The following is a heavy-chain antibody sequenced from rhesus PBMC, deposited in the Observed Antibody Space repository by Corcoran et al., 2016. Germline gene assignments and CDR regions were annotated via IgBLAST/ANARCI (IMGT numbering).Heavy chain of an antibody. CDR2: IKGNRGST. J-gene: IGHJ4*01. Sequence: QVQLQESGPGLVKPSETLSLTCTFSGASISSNWWNWIRQTPGRGLEWMGEIKGNRGSTHYNPSLKSRVTISKDASKNQFSLKVTFVTAADTAVYYCARVIEYCAGSGCFPPDYWGQGVLVTVAS. CDR1: GASISSNW. CDR3: ARVIEYCAGSGCFPPDY. V-gene: IGHV4-80*01. D-gene: IGHD2-21*01.